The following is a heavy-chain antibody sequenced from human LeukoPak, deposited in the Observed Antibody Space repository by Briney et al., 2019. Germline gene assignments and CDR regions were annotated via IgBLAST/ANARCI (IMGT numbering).Heavy chain of an antibody. Sequence: TGGSLRLSCAASGFTFSSYAMSWVRQAPGKGLEWVSAISGSGGSTYYADSVKGRFTISRDNSKNTLYLQMSSLRAEDTAVYYCAKIETYSGNYFDYWGQGTLVTVSS. D-gene: IGHD2-15*01. CDR2: ISGSGGST. J-gene: IGHJ4*02. CDR1: GFTFSSYA. V-gene: IGHV3-23*01. CDR3: AKIETYSGNYFDY.